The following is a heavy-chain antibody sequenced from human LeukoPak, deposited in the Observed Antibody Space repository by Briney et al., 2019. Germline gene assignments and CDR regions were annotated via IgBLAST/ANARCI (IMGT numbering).Heavy chain of an antibody. J-gene: IGHJ4*02. CDR3: AREVRSSGWLD. Sequence: PGGSLRLSCAASGFTFSSYGMHWVRQAPGKGLEWVSRINGDGSSTSYADSVKGRFTISKDNAKNTLYLQMNSLRSEDTAVYYCAREVRSSGWLDWGQGTLVTVPS. D-gene: IGHD6-19*01. CDR1: GFTFSSYG. CDR2: INGDGSST. V-gene: IGHV3-74*01.